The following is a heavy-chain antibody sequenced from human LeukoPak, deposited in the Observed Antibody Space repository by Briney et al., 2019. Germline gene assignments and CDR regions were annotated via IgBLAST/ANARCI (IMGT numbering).Heavy chain of an antibody. D-gene: IGHD3-22*01. CDR2: ISAYNGNT. CDR1: GYTFTSYG. J-gene: IGHJ5*02. V-gene: IGHV1-18*01. Sequence: ASVKVSCKASGYTFTSYGISWVRQAPGQGLEWMGWISAYNGNTNYAQKLQGRVTMTTDTSTSTAYMELRSLRSDDTAVYYCARDPWPQTTMIVDGGWFDPWGQGTLVTVSS. CDR3: ARDPWPQTTMIVDGGWFDP.